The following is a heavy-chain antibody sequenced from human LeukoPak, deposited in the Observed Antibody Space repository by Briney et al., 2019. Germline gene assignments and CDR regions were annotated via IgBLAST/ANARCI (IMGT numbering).Heavy chain of an antibody. J-gene: IGHJ1*01. V-gene: IGHV3-48*03. D-gene: IGHD3-3*01. CDR1: GFTFSNYE. CDR3: ATSDDLWSGMDN. CDR2: ISRTGTPM. Sequence: PGGSLRLSCAASGFTFSNYEMNWVRQAPGKGLEWVSYISRTGTPMYYADSVKGRFTISRDNAKNSLYLQMDSLRAEDTAVYYCATSDDLWSGMDNWGQGTLVTVSS.